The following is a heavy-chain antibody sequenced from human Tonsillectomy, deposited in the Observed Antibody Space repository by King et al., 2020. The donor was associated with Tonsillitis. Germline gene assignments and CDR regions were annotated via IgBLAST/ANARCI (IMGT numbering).Heavy chain of an antibody. J-gene: IGHJ3*02. Sequence: VQLVESGGGVVQPGGSLRLSCAASGFIFSDYSMHCVRQAPGKGLEWVAFIRFDGSKQIYADYVKGRFTISRDNSKNTLYVQMSSLSADDTAIYYCAKALRDYYDSSGYYYAFDIWGQGKAVTVSS. CDR1: GFIFSDYS. CDR2: IRFDGSKQ. CDR3: AKALRDYYDSSGYYYAFDI. D-gene: IGHD3-22*01. V-gene: IGHV3-30*02.